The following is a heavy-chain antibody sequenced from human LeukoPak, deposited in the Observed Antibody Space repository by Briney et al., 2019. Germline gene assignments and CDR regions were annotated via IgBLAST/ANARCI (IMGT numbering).Heavy chain of an antibody. Sequence: PSETLSLTCTVSGGSISSYYWSWIRQPPGKGLEWIGYIYYSGSTNCNPSLKSRVTISVDTSKNQFSLKLSSVTAADTAVYYCARGESSSGWYPAQYYFDYWGQGTLVTVSS. CDR1: GGSISSYY. CDR3: ARGESSSGWYPAQYYFDY. D-gene: IGHD6-19*01. J-gene: IGHJ4*02. V-gene: IGHV4-59*01. CDR2: IYYSGST.